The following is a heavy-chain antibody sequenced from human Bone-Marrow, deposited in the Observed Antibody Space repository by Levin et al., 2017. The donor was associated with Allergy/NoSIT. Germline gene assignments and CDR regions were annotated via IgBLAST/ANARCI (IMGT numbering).Heavy chain of an antibody. CDR1: GYTFTGYY. Sequence: ASVKVSCKASGYTFTGYYMHWVRQAPGQGLEWMGWINPNSGGTNYAQKFQGRVTMTRDTSISTAYMELSRLRSDDTAVYYCARIIAEPPADYYYYYMDVWGKGTTVTVSS. D-gene: IGHD6-13*01. V-gene: IGHV1-2*02. J-gene: IGHJ6*03. CDR2: INPNSGGT. CDR3: ARIIAEPPADYYYYYMDV.